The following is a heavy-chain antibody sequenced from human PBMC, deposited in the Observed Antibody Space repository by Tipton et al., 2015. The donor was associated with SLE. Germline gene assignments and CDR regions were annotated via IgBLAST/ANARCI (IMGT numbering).Heavy chain of an antibody. Sequence: QLVQSGAEVKKPGASVKVSCKASGYTFTSYGISWGRQAPGQGLEWMGWISTYNGNTNYAQKLQGRVTMTTDTSTSTAYMELRSLRSDDTAVYYCARDLFDYSYGSGTLYYYNYYMDVWGKGTTVTVSS. D-gene: IGHD3-10*01. CDR2: ISTYNGNT. V-gene: IGHV1-18*01. J-gene: IGHJ6*03. CDR1: GYTFTSYG. CDR3: ARDLFDYSYGSGTLYYYNYYMDV.